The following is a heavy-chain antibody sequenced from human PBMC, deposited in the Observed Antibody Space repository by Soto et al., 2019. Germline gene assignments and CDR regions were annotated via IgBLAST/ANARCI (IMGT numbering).Heavy chain of an antibody. CDR3: ARESRYGTPDTGGGLY. CDR2: IYYSGST. D-gene: IGHD4-17*01. J-gene: IGHJ4*02. Sequence: SETLSLTCTVSGGSISSGGYYWSWIRQHPGKGLEWIGYIYYSGSTYYNPSLKSRVTISVETSKNQFSLKLSSVSAADTAVYYCARESRYGTPDTGGGLYWGQGTLVTVSS. CDR1: GGSISSGGYY. V-gene: IGHV4-31*03.